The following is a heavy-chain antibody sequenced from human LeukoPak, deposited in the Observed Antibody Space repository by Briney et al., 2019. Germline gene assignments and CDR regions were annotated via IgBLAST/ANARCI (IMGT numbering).Heavy chain of an antibody. J-gene: IGHJ6*02. Sequence: PGGSLRLSCAASGFTFSSYAMHWVRQAPGKGLEWVANIKQDGSEKYYVDSVKGRFTISRDNAKNSLYLQMSSLRAEDTAVYYCARKMVITVAYYHGMDVWGQGTTVTVSS. CDR2: IKQDGSEK. V-gene: IGHV3-7*01. CDR3: ARKMVITVAYYHGMDV. D-gene: IGHD3-22*01. CDR1: GFTFSSYA.